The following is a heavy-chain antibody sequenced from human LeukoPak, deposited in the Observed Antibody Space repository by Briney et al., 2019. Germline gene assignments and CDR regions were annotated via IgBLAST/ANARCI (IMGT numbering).Heavy chain of an antibody. CDR2: IYTSGST. CDR1: GGSISSYY. Sequence: SETLSLTCTVSGGSISSYYWSWIRQPPGKGLEWIGYIYTSGSTNYNPSLKSRVTISVDTSKNQFSLKLSSVTAADTAVYYCANSIAATYYLDYWGQGTLVTVSS. J-gene: IGHJ4*02. CDR3: ANSIAATYYLDY. D-gene: IGHD6-6*01. V-gene: IGHV4-4*09.